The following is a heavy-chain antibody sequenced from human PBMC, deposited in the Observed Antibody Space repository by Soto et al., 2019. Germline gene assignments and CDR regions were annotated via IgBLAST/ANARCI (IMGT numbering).Heavy chain of an antibody. Sequence: QVQLVESGGGVVQPGRSLRLSCAASGFTFSSYGMHWVRQAPGKGLEWVAVISYDGSNKYYADSVKGRFTISRDNSKNTLYLQMNSLRAEDTAVYYCAKDAPDYGGSRWGQGTLVTVSS. CDR2: ISYDGSNK. CDR3: AKDAPDYGGSR. J-gene: IGHJ4*02. D-gene: IGHD4-17*01. CDR1: GFTFSSYG. V-gene: IGHV3-30*18.